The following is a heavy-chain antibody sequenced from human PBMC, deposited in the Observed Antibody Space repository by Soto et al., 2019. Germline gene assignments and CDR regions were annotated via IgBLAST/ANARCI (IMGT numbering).Heavy chain of an antibody. Sequence: GGSLRLSCAASGFTFSSYSMNWVRQAPGKGLEWVSSIDGISTYIYYADSVKGRFTISRDNAKNSLYLQMNGLRAEDTALYYCARDRSASAFDYWGQGTLVTVSS. CDR1: GFTFSSYS. J-gene: IGHJ4*02. CDR3: ARDRSASAFDY. CDR2: IDGISTYI. V-gene: IGHV3-21*01.